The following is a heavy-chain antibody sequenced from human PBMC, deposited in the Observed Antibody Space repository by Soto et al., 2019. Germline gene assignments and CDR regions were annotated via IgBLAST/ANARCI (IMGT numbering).Heavy chain of an antibody. CDR1: GFTFSNAW. CDR3: TTASEELYSGYETYYYGMDV. J-gene: IGHJ6*02. D-gene: IGHD5-12*01. Sequence: GGSLRLSCAASGFTFSNAWMNWVRQAPGKGLEWVGRIKSKTDGGTTDYAAPVKGRFTISRDDSKNTLYLQMNSLKTEDTAVYYCTTASEELYSGYETYYYGMDVWGQGTTVTVSS. CDR2: IKSKTDGGTT. V-gene: IGHV3-15*07.